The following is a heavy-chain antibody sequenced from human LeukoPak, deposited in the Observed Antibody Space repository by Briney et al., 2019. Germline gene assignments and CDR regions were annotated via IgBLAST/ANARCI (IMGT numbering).Heavy chain of an antibody. CDR1: GFTFSSYA. J-gene: IGHJ4*02. CDR3: ARGYSSSWVLFDY. V-gene: IGHV3-23*01. CDR2: IRGSGGST. Sequence: PGGSLRLSCAASGFTFSSYAMSWVRQAPGKGLEWVSAIRGSGGSTNYADSVKGRFTISRDNSRNTLYLQMNSLRAEDTAIYYCARGYSSSWVLFDYWGQGTLVTVSS. D-gene: IGHD6-13*01.